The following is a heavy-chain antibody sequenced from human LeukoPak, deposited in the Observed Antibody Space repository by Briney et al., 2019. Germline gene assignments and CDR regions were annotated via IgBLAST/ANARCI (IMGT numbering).Heavy chain of an antibody. CDR1: GGTFSSYA. CDR2: IIPIFGTA. J-gene: IGHJ6*03. CDR3: ARDRGVWGDYYYMDV. V-gene: IGHV1-69*05. D-gene: IGHD2-8*01. Sequence: GASVKVSCKASGGTFSSYAISWVRQAPGQGLEWMGGIIPIFGTANYAQKFQGRVTITTDESTSTAYMELSSLRSEDTAAYYCARDRGVWGDYYYMDVWGKGTTVTVSS.